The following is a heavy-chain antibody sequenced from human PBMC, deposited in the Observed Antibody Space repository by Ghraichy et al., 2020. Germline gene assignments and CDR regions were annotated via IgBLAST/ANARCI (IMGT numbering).Heavy chain of an antibody. J-gene: IGHJ4*02. CDR1: GFTFSNYA. CDR2: IADGGRDK. D-gene: IGHD2-15*01. V-gene: IGHV3-30*09. Sequence: GGSLRLSCAASGFTFSNYALHWVRQAPGKGLEWVAVIADGGRDKRYADSVKGRFAISRDNSKNTLHLQVSILRADDTAVYYCAKDLVVGPAKYHFDLWGRGTLVPVS. CDR3: AKDLVVGPAKYHFDL.